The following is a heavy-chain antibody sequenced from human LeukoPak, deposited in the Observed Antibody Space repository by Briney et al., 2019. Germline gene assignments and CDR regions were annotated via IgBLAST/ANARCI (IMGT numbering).Heavy chain of an antibody. D-gene: IGHD3-10*01. CDR1: GFTFSNYW. CDR3: ARAITYFYGSVTYDWFDS. Sequence: PGGSLRLSCEASGFTFSNYWMHWVRQAPGKGLVWVSRINSDGSSTTYADSVKGRFTISRDNAKNTVYLQMNSLRAEDTAMYFCARAITYFYGSVTYDWFDSWGQGTLVTVSS. V-gene: IGHV3-74*01. CDR2: INSDGSST. J-gene: IGHJ5*01.